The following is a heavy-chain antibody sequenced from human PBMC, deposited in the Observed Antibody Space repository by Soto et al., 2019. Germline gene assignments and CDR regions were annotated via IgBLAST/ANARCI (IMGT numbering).Heavy chain of an antibody. CDR1: GYTFTSYA. D-gene: IGHD2-2*01. J-gene: IGHJ5*02. V-gene: IGHV1-3*01. CDR2: INAGNGNT. CDR3: ARAGYCSSTSCYVLRWWFDP. Sequence: QVQLVQSGAEVKKPGASVKVSCKASGYTFTSYAMHWVRQAPGQRLEWMGWINAGNGNTKYSQKFQGRVTITRDTSARTAYMELSSLRSEDTAVYYCARAGYCSSTSCYVLRWWFDPWGQGTLVTVSS.